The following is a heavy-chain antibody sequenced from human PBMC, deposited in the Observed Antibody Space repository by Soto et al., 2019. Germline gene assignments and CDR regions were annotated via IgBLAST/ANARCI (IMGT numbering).Heavy chain of an antibody. CDR1: GGTFSSYA. CDR2: IIPIFGTA. Sequence: QVQLVQSGAEVKKPGSSVKVSCKASGGTFSSYAISWVRQAPGQGLEWMGGIIPIFGTANYAQKFQGRVTITADESTNNAYMELSSLRSDGTAVYYCARTLRAARRWGWFDPWGQGTLVTVSS. J-gene: IGHJ5*02. CDR3: ARTLRAARRWGWFDP. V-gene: IGHV1-69*01. D-gene: IGHD6-6*01.